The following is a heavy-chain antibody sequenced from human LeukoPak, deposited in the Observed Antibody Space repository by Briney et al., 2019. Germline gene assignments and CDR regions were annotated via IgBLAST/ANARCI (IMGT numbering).Heavy chain of an antibody. CDR1: DESFSGYY. CDR2: INYSGTT. Sequence: PSETLSLTCAVSDESFSGYYWNWIRQPPGRGLEWIGEINYSGTTQYHPSLKSRVTMSVDKSKRQVSLMLSSVTVADTAVYYCARDGRGGHNFDYWGQGTLAIVSS. D-gene: IGHD2-15*01. V-gene: IGHV4-34*01. J-gene: IGHJ4*02. CDR3: ARDGRGGHNFDY.